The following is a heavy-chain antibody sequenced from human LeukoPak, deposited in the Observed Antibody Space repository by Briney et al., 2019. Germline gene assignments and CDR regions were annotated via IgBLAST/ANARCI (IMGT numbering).Heavy chain of an antibody. CDR2: INHSGST. J-gene: IGHJ4*02. Sequence: SETLSLTCAVYGGSFSGYYWSWIRQPPGKGLEWIGEINHSGSTNYTPSLKSRVTISVDTSKNQFSLKLSSVTAADTAVYYCARGIAAAGPFDYWGQGTLVTVSS. CDR3: ARGIAAAGPFDY. V-gene: IGHV4-34*01. CDR1: GGSFSGYY. D-gene: IGHD6-13*01.